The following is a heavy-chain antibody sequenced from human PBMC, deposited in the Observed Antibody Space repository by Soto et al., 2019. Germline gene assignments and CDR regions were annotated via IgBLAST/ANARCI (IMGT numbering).Heavy chain of an antibody. J-gene: IGHJ4*02. D-gene: IGHD1-26*01. V-gene: IGHV3-30*03. CDR3: VQGASTAHQPLDS. CDR1: GFTFSSCA. CDR2: ISGDGNDK. Sequence: GGSLRLSCAASGFTFSSCAMTWVRQAPGKGLEWVATISGDGNDKYYPDSMKGRFTISRDNFNNTLYLQMNSLRPEDTAVYHCVQGASTAHQPLDSWGQGVLVTVSS.